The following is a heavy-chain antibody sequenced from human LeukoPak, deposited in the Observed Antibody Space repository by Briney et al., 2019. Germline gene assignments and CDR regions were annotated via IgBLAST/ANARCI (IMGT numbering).Heavy chain of an antibody. V-gene: IGHV4-34*01. J-gene: IGHJ6*02. CDR3: ARHAIVVVPAATHYYYYGMDV. D-gene: IGHD2-2*01. CDR2: INHSGST. Sequence: PSETLSLTCTVSGDSINSLDLWSWIRQPPGKGLEWIGEINHSGSTNYNPSLKSRVTISVDTSKNQFSLKLSSVTAADTAVYYCARHAIVVVPAATHYYYYGMDVWGQGTTVTVSS. CDR1: GDSINSLDL.